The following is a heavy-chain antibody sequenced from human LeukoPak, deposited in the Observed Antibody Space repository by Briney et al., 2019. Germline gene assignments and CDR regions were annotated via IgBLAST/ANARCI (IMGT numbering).Heavy chain of an antibody. J-gene: IGHJ5*02. V-gene: IGHV1-3*01. Sequence: ASVKVSCKASGYTFTSYAMHWVCQAPGQRLEWMRWINAGSGNTKYSQKFQGRVTITRDTSASTAYMELSSLRSEDTAVYYCARAPRIAAAGTDNWFDPWGQGTLVTVSS. CDR1: GYTFTSYA. CDR2: INAGSGNT. D-gene: IGHD6-13*01. CDR3: ARAPRIAAAGTDNWFDP.